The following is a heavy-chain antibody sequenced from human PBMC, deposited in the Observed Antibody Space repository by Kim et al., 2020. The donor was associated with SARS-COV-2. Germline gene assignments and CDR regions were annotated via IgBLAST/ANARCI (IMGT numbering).Heavy chain of an antibody. J-gene: IGHJ6*02. CDR1: GYTLTELS. Sequence: ASVKVSCKVSGYTLTELSMHWVRQAPGKGLEWMGGFDPEDGETIYAQKFQGRVTMTEDTSTDTAYMELSSLRSEDTAVYYCATVGLGDGSYYYYGMDVWGQGTTVTVSS. CDR2: FDPEDGET. D-gene: IGHD3-16*01. V-gene: IGHV1-24*01. CDR3: ATVGLGDGSYYYYGMDV.